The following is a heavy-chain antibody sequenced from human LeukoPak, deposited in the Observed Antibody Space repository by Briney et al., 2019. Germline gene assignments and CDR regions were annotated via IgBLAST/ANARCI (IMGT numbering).Heavy chain of an antibody. CDR3: ARYFADITMLWGVKWY. CDR1: GFPFSSYA. Sequence: PGKSLRLSCAASGFPFSSYAMTWVRQAPGKGLEWVSGISARGNSTYYADSVKCRLTISRDNSKNTLHLAVNSHRREDTPVFYCARYFADITMLWGVKWYWRQGNLVSV. CDR2: ISARGNST. V-gene: IGHV3-23*01. D-gene: IGHD3-10*01. J-gene: IGHJ4*02.